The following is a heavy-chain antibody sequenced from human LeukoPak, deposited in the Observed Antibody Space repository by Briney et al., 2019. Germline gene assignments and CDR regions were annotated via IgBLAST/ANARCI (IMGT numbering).Heavy chain of an antibody. Sequence: PGGSLRLSCAASGFTFSSYEMNWVRPAPGKGLEWVSYISSSGSTIYYADSVKGRFTISRDNPKNSLYLQMNRLRAEDTAVYYCAELGITMIGAVWGKGTTVTITS. CDR1: GFTFSSYE. V-gene: IGHV3-48*03. CDR2: ISSSGSTI. D-gene: IGHD3-10*02. J-gene: IGHJ6*04. CDR3: AELGITMIGAV.